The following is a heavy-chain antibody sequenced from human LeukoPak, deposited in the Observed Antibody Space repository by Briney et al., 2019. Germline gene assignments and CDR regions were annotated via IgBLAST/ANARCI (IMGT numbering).Heavy chain of an antibody. Sequence: SETLSLTCTVSGGSISSNSYCWGWIRQPPGKGLEWIGSIYYSANTYYNPSLNSRVTIFVDTSKNEFSLNLSSVTAADTAVHYCARPSYCGGDCYNFDSWGQGTLVTVSS. V-gene: IGHV4-39*01. CDR2: IYYSANT. D-gene: IGHD2-21*02. CDR3: ARPSYCGGDCYNFDS. CDR1: GGSISSNSYC. J-gene: IGHJ4*02.